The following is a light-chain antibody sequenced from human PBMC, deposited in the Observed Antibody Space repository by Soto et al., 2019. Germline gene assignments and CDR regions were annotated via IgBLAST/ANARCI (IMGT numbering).Light chain of an antibody. CDR3: QVYGSSPKP. J-gene: IGKJ1*01. V-gene: IGKV3-20*01. Sequence: DIVLTQSPGTLSLSPGERASLSCRATQTVSGNSLAWYQQKPGQAPKLLIHGASTRATGIPDRFSGSGSGTDFTLSISRLEPEDFAVYYCQVYGSSPKPFGQGTKVDIK. CDR1: QTVSGNS. CDR2: GAS.